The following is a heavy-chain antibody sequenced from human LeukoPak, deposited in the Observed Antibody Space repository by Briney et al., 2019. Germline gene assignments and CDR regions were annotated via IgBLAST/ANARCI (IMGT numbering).Heavy chain of an antibody. J-gene: IGHJ6*02. V-gene: IGHV4-4*07. Sequence: SETLSLTCTVSGGSISNYCWSWIRQPAGKGLEWIGRFYSSGSYNYNPSLKSRVTMSVDTSKNQFSLRLSSVTAADTAVYYCARLFPAAGTPYYYIMDVWGQGTTVNVSS. CDR2: FYSSGSY. CDR3: ARLFPAAGTPYYYIMDV. CDR1: GGSISNYC. D-gene: IGHD6-13*01.